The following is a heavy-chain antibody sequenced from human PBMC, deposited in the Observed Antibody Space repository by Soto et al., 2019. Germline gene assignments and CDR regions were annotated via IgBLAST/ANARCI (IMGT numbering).Heavy chain of an antibody. J-gene: IGHJ4*02. CDR3: AKDFTHPFDY. V-gene: IGHV3-23*01. CDR1: GFPFSSYA. Sequence: GGSLRLSCAASGFPFSSYAMSWVRQGPGKGLEWVSAISGSGDSTYYADSVKGRFTVSRDNSKNTLHLQMNSLRAEDTAVYYCAKDFTHPFDYWGQGTVVTVSS. CDR2: ISGSGDST.